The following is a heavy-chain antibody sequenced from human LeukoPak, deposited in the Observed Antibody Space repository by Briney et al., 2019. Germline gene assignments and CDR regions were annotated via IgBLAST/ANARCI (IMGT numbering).Heavy chain of an antibody. CDR3: ANGHCSGTSCYAEDSYYYYMDV. J-gene: IGHJ6*03. Sequence: GGSLRLSCAASGFTLSSYGIHWVRQAPGKGLEWVAYIRDDGFNKYYADSVKGRFIISRDNSKNTLYLQMSSLRAEDAAVYYCANGHCSGTSCYAEDSYYYYMDVWGKGTTVTISS. D-gene: IGHD2-2*01. CDR1: GFTLSSYG. V-gene: IGHV3-30*02. CDR2: IRDDGFNK.